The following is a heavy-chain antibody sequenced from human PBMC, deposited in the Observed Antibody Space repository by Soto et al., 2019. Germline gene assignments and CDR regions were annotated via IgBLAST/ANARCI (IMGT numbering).Heavy chain of an antibody. CDR2: IIPIFGTA. Sequence: SVKVSCKASGGTFSSYAISWVRQAPGQGLEWMGGIIPIFGTANYAQKFQGRVTITADESTSTAYMELSSLRSEDTAVYYCAGGFHYCSSTSCYPLRWFDPWGQGTLVTVSS. CDR3: AGGFHYCSSTSCYPLRWFDP. D-gene: IGHD2-2*01. V-gene: IGHV1-69*13. J-gene: IGHJ5*02. CDR1: GGTFSSYA.